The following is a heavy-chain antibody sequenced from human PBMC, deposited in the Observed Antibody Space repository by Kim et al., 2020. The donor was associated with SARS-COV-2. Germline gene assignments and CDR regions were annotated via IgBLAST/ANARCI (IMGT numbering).Heavy chain of an antibody. D-gene: IGHD2-21*01. J-gene: IGHJ4*02. Sequence: SETLSLTCAVYGGSFSTYYWSWIRQSPGKGLEWIGEINHSGNTNYNPSLKSRVTISVDTSKNQFSLKLSSVTAADTAVYYCARIEVFDFDYWGQGTLVTVSS. CDR2: INHSGNT. CDR3: ARIEVFDFDY. CDR1: GGSFSTYY. V-gene: IGHV4-34*01.